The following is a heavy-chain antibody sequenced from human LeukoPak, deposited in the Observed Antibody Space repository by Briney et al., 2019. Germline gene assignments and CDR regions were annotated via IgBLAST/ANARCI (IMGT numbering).Heavy chain of an antibody. CDR2: INHSGST. CDR1: GGSFSGYY. J-gene: IGHJ3*02. V-gene: IGHV4-34*01. D-gene: IGHD6-13*01. CDR3: ARGVFYSSSWYLLAQDAFDI. Sequence: SETLSLTCAVYGGSFSGYYWSWIRQPPGKGLEWIGEINHSGSTNYNPSLKSRVTISVDTSKNQFSLQLNSVTPEDTAVYYCARGVFYSSSWYLLAQDAFDIWGQGTMVTVSS.